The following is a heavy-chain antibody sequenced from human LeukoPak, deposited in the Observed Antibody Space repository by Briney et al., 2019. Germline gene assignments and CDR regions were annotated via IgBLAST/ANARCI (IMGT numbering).Heavy chain of an antibody. CDR3: ARGMRYSSSWYRD. J-gene: IGHJ4*02. CDR2: IYYSGST. CDR1: GGSIRSYS. D-gene: IGHD6-13*01. V-gene: IGHV4-59*12. Sequence: SETLSLTCTVSGGSIRSYSWSWIRQPPGKGLEWIGYIYYSGSTNYNPSLKSRVTISVDTSRNQFSLKLSSVTAADTAVYYCARGMRYSSSWYRDWGQGTLVTVYS.